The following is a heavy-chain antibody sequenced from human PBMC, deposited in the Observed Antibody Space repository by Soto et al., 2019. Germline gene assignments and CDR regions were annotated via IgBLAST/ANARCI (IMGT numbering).Heavy chain of an antibody. D-gene: IGHD3-10*01. CDR2: ISSDGDST. CDR3: VRDRDRRWFDP. V-gene: IGHV3-11*01. J-gene: IGHJ5*02. Sequence: QLVESGGGLVKPGGSLRLSCEASGFIFSDFYMAWIRQAPGKGLEWVSYISSDGDSTYADSVKGRFTISRDNAKNSLYLQMNSQRVEDTAVYYCVRDRDRRWFDPWGQGTLVTVSS. CDR1: GFIFSDFY.